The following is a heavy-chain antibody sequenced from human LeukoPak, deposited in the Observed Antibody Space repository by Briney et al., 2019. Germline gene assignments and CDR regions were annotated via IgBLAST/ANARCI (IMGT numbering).Heavy chain of an antibody. V-gene: IGHV4-34*01. CDR2: NNHSGST. D-gene: IGHD7-27*01. J-gene: IGHJ4*02. CDR1: GGSFSGYY. CDR3: ARSWVGFTGVQYYFDY. Sequence: SYTLCLTCAVYGGSFSGYYWRWIRQPPGKGLDWIGENNHSGSTYYTPSLTRRVTTAVETSKNQFSLQLSSAAAADTVVYYCARSWVGFTGVQYYFDYWGQGTLVTVSS.